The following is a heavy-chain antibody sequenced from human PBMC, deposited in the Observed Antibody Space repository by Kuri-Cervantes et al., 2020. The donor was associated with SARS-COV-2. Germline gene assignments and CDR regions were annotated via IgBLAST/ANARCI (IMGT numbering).Heavy chain of an antibody. CDR3: AADGKQWLDYYYGMDV. D-gene: IGHD6-19*01. J-gene: IGHJ6*02. CDR1: GGTFSSYA. V-gene: IGHV1-69*05. Sequence: SVKVSCKASGGTFSSYAISWVRQAPGQGLEWMGGIIPIFGTANYAQKLQGRVTMTTDTSTSTAYMELSSLRSEDTAVYYCAADGKQWLDYYYGMDVWGQGTTVTVSS. CDR2: IIPIFGTA.